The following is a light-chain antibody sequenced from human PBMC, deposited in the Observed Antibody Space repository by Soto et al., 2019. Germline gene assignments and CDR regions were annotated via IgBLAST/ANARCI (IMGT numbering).Light chain of an antibody. V-gene: IGKV3-15*01. Sequence: EIVMTQSPATLSVSPGERATLSCRASQSVSGNLAWYQLKPGQAPRLLIYDASTRATGIPARFSGSGSGTEFTLTISSPQSEDFAVYYCQQYNNWPRTFGHGTKVEIK. CDR1: QSVSGN. J-gene: IGKJ1*01. CDR2: DAS. CDR3: QQYNNWPRT.